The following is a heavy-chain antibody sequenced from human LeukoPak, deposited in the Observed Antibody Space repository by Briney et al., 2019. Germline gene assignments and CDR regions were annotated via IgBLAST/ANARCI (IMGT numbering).Heavy chain of an antibody. J-gene: IGHJ2*01. V-gene: IGHV3-33*01. CDR1: GFTFSSYG. CDR3: ARGDIVVVPAARLSGWYFDL. CDR2: IWYDGSNK. D-gene: IGHD2-2*01. Sequence: GRSLRLSCAASGFTFSSYGMHWVRQAPGKGLEWVAVIWYDGSNKYYADSVKGRFTISRDNSKNTLYLQMNSLRAEDTAVYYCARGDIVVVPAARLSGWYFDLWCRGTLVTVSS.